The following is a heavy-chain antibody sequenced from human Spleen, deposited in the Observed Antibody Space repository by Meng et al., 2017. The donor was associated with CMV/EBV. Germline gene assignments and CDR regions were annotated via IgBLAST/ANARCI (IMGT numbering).Heavy chain of an antibody. Sequence: QLALVGSGVGVGQAGGSLRLSCAAASFTFSSYGMHWVRQAPGKGLEWVAFIRYDGSNKYYADSVKGRFTISRDNSKNTLYLQMNSLRAEDTAVYYCAKDITYYYDSSGYYSPSAWGQGTLVTVSS. CDR2: IRYDGSNK. V-gene: IGHV3-30*02. CDR3: AKDITYYYDSSGYYSPSA. J-gene: IGHJ4*02. CDR1: SFTFSSYG. D-gene: IGHD3-22*01.